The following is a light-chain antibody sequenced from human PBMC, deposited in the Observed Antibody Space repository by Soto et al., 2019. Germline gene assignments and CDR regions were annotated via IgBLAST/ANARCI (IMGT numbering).Light chain of an antibody. CDR2: GAS. Sequence: EVVMTQSPAILSVSPGERATLSCRASQSISSNLAWYQQNPGQAPRLLIYGASTRSTGIPARFSGSGSGTDFTLTISSLQSEDFAVYYCQHYHNWPPITFGQGTRLESK. V-gene: IGKV3-15*01. J-gene: IGKJ5*01. CDR1: QSISSN. CDR3: QHYHNWPPIT.